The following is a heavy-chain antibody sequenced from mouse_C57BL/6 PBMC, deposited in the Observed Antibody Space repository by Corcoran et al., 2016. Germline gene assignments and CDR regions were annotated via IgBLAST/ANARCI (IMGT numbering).Heavy chain of an antibody. Sequence: QIQLVQSGPELKKPGETVKISCKASGYTFTTYGMSWVKQAPGKGLKWMGWINTYSGVPTYADDFKGRFAFSLETSASTAYLQINNLKNEDTATYFCANEGGSPLAYWGQGTLVTVSA. CDR1: GYTFTTYG. CDR2: INTYSGVP. V-gene: IGHV9-3*01. CDR3: ANEGGSPLAY. J-gene: IGHJ3*01. D-gene: IGHD1-1*01.